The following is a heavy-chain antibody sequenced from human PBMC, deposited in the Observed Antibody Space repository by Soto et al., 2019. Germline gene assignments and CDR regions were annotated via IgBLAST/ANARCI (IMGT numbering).Heavy chain of an antibody. V-gene: IGHV4-39*01. J-gene: IGHJ4*02. CDR3: ASLSATFSAFWSAYD. Sequence: SETLSLTCSASGGSITSSSHFWGWVRQPPGKGLEWIGTIYFTGNTYYTPSLKSRLTMSIDTSKNEFSLKLSSVTAADTAVYYCASLSATFSAFWSAYDWGQGILVTVSS. CDR1: GGSITSSSHF. CDR2: IYFTGNT. D-gene: IGHD3-3*01.